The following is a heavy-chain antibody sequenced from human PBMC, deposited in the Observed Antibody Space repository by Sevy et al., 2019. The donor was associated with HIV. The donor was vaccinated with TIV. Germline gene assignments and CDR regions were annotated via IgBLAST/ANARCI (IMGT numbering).Heavy chain of an antibody. D-gene: IGHD6-13*01. CDR2: ISYDGSNK. J-gene: IGHJ6*02. CDR3: AKAGKDSSSWDNYYGMDV. Sequence: GGSLRLSCAASRFTFSSYGMHWVRQAPGKGLEWVAVISYDGSNKYYADSVKGRFTISRDNSKNTLYLQMNSLRAEDTAVYYCAKAGKDSSSWDNYYGMDVWGQGTTVTVSS. V-gene: IGHV3-30*18. CDR1: RFTFSSYG.